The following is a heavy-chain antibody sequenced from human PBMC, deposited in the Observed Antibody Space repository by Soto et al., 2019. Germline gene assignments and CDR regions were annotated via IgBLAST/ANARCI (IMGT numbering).Heavy chain of an antibody. V-gene: IGHV3-23*01. CDR2: IRGSGGST. CDR1: GFTFSSYA. D-gene: IGHD6-6*01. CDR3: AKSIAARPGYYYYYGMDV. Sequence: GGSLRLSCAASGFTFSSYAMSWVRQAPGKGLEWVSAIRGSGGSTYYADSVKGRFTISRDNSKNTLYLQMNSLRAEDTAVYYCAKSIAARPGYYYYYGMDVWGQGTTVTVSS. J-gene: IGHJ6*02.